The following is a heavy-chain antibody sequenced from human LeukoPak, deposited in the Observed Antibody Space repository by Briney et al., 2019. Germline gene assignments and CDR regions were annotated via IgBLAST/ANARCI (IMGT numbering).Heavy chain of an antibody. J-gene: IGHJ6*03. Sequence: GASVKVSCKASGYTFTSYYIHWVRQAPGQGLEWMGLMNPSGGSTNYAQKFQGRVTITADKSTSTAYMELSSLRSDDTAVYYCARDLSRYFDWFYYYYYMDVWGKGTTVTISS. CDR1: GYTFTSYY. V-gene: IGHV1-46*01. CDR2: MNPSGGST. CDR3: ARDLSRYFDWFYYYYYMDV. D-gene: IGHD3-9*01.